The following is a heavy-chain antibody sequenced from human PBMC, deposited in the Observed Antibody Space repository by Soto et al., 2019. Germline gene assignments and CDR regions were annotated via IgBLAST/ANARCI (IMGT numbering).Heavy chain of an antibody. CDR2: ISSSSYI. CDR1: GFTFSSYS. Sequence: GGSLRLSCAASGFTFSSYSMNWVRQAPGKGLEWVSSISSSSYIYYADSVKGRFTISRDNAKNSLYLQMNSLRAEDTAVYYCARGGSGSYWQYYYYYYGMDVWGQGTTVTVSS. J-gene: IGHJ6*02. D-gene: IGHD3-10*01. CDR3: ARGGSGSYWQYYYYYYGMDV. V-gene: IGHV3-21*01.